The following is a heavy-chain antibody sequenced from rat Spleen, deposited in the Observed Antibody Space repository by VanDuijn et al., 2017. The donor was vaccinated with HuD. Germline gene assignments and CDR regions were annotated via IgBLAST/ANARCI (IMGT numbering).Heavy chain of an antibody. CDR3: AREPYSYNPFDY. Sequence: QVQLKESGPGLVQPSQTLSLTCTVSGFSLTDYHVHWFRQPPGKGLEWMAVMWSGGDTSYNSTLKSRLTISRDTSQSQVFLKMSILQTEDTATYYCAREPYSYNPFDYWGQGFMVTVSS. J-gene: IGHJ2*01. D-gene: IGHD1-5*01. CDR1: GFSLTDYH. V-gene: IGHV2-32*01. CDR2: MWSGGDT.